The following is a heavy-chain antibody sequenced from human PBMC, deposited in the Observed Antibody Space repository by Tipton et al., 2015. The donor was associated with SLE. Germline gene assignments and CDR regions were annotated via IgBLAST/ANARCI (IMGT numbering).Heavy chain of an antibody. CDR1: GGSISSSSYY. CDR2: IYYSGGT. V-gene: IGHV4-39*07. CDR3: ARRGRGSPDY. D-gene: IGHD3-10*01. Sequence: LRLSCTVSGGSISSSSYYWGWIRQPPGKGLEWIGSIYYSGGTYYNPSLKSRVTISVDTSKNQFSLKLSSVTAADTAVYYCARRGRGSPDYWGQGTLVTVSS. J-gene: IGHJ4*02.